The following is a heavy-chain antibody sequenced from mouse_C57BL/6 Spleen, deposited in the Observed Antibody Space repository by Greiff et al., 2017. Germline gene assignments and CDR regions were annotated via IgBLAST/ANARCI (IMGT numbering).Heavy chain of an antibody. CDR1: GYTFTDYN. D-gene: IGHD1-1*01. CDR2: INPNNGGT. CDR3: APYYYGSSGY. Sequence: EVQLQQSGPELVKPGASVKMSCKASGYTFTDYNMHWVKQSHGKSLEWIGYINPNNGGTSYNQKFKGKATLTVNKSSSTAYMELRSLTSEDSAVYYCAPYYYGSSGYWGQGTTLTVSS. V-gene: IGHV1-22*01. J-gene: IGHJ2*01.